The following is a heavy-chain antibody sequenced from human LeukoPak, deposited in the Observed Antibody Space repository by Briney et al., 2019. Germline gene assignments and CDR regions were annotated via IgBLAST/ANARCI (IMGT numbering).Heavy chain of an antibody. CDR2: IKEDGSKR. D-gene: IGHD5-18*01. CDR1: GFTFSNYW. V-gene: IGHV3-7*01. J-gene: IGHJ4*02. CDR3: ARDRWGYSYGGD. Sequence: GGSLRLSCAASGFTFSNYWMSWVRQAPGKGLEWVANIKEDGSKRYYVDSVKDRFTISRDNAKNSLYLQMNSLRAEDTAVYYCARDRWGYSYGGDWGQGTLVTVSS.